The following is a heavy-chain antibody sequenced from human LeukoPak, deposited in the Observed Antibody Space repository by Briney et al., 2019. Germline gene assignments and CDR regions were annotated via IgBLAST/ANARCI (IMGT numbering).Heavy chain of an antibody. CDR1: GGSISSSNW. D-gene: IGHD6-19*01. J-gene: IGHJ4*02. CDR3: ARVIAVAGTLPEYYFDY. CDR2: IYHSGST. Sequence: PSGTLSLTCAVSGGSISSSNWWSWVRQPPGKGLEWIGEIYHSGSTNYNPSLKSRVTISVDKSKNQFSLKLSSVTAADTAVYYCARVIAVAGTLPEYYFDYWGQGTLVTVSS. V-gene: IGHV4-4*02.